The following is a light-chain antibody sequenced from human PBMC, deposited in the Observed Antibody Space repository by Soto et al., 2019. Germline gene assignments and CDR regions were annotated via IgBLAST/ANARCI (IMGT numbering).Light chain of an antibody. V-gene: IGKV1-39*01. CDR1: QSISSY. J-gene: IGKJ5*01. Sequence: DIQMTQSTSSLSASVGDRVTITCRASQSISSYLNWYQQKPGKAPKLLIYAASSLQSGVPSRFSGSGSGTDFTLTISSLQPEDFATYYCQQSYSTPSFGQGRRLEIK. CDR3: QQSYSTPS. CDR2: AAS.